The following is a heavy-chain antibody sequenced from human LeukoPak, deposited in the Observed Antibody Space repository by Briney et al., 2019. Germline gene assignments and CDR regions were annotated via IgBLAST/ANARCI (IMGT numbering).Heavy chain of an antibody. D-gene: IGHD3-10*01. CDR3: ARASGPFDY. CDR2: IWNDGSNK. J-gene: IGHJ4*02. Sequence: PGGSLILSCAASGFTFSTYGMHWVRQAPGKGLEWVAVIWNDGSNKYYADSVKGRFTISRDNSKSTLYLQMNSLRAEDTAVYSCARASGPFDYWGQGTLVTVSS. V-gene: IGHV3-33*01. CDR1: GFTFSTYG.